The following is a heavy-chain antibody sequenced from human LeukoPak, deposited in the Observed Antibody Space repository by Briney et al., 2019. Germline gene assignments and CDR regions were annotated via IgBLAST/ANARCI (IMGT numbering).Heavy chain of an antibody. J-gene: IGHJ4*02. D-gene: IGHD2-15*01. V-gene: IGHV3-21*01. CDR1: GFTFSSYS. Sequence: GGSLRLSCAASGFTFSSYSMNWVRQAPGRGLEWVSSISSISSYIYYADSVKGRFTISRDNAKNSLYLQMNSLRAEDTAVYYCARGGRPAYCSGGSCPSPLFDYWGQGTLVTVSS. CDR2: ISSISSYI. CDR3: ARGGRPAYCSGGSCPSPLFDY.